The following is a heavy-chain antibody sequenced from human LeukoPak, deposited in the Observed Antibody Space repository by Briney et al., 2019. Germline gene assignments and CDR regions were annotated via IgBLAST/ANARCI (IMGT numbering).Heavy chain of an antibody. D-gene: IGHD5-24*01. V-gene: IGHV4-4*07. CDR2: IYTSGST. Sequence: SETLSLTCTVSGGSISSYYWSWIRQPAGKGLEWIGRIYTSGSTNYNPSLKSRVTMSVDTSKNQFSLKLSSVTAADTAVYYCARDCPYNPYYYYGMDVWGQGTTVTVS. CDR3: ARDCPYNPYYYYGMDV. J-gene: IGHJ6*02. CDR1: GGSISSYY.